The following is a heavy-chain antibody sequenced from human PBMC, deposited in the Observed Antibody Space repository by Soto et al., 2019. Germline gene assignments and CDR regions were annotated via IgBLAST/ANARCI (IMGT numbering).Heavy chain of an antibody. CDR1: GYTFTSYD. Sequence: ASVKVSCKASGYTFTSYDINWVRQATGQGLEWMGWMNPNSGNTGYAQKFQGRVTMTRNTSISTAYMELSSLRSEDTAVYYCARTYYDFWSGYSPGGHYYYYMDVWGKGTTVPVSS. D-gene: IGHD3-3*01. CDR2: MNPNSGNT. J-gene: IGHJ6*03. CDR3: ARTYYDFWSGYSPGGHYYYYMDV. V-gene: IGHV1-8*01.